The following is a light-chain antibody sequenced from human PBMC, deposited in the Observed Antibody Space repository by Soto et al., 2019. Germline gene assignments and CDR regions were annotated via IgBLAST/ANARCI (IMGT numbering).Light chain of an antibody. Sequence: DIQLTQSPSFLSASVGDRVTITCRASQGINDYLAWYQQKPGKAPKLLIYAASTLQSEVPSRFSGSASGTEFTLTISSLQPEDFATYYCQQFNTYPLTFGGGTKVNVK. J-gene: IGKJ4*01. CDR1: QGINDY. V-gene: IGKV1-9*01. CDR2: AAS. CDR3: QQFNTYPLT.